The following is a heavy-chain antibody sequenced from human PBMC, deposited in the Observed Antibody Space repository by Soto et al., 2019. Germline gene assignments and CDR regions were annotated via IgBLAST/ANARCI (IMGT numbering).Heavy chain of an antibody. Sequence: SETLSLTCTVSGGSITSGGYFWSWVRQDPGEGLELIGYIYYSGYTYYKPSLKSRLTLSMDTSKNQFALKLSSVTAADTAVYYCARGSSPHYGMDVWGQGTTVTVSS. J-gene: IGHJ6*02. CDR2: IYYSGYT. V-gene: IGHV4-31*03. D-gene: IGHD6-6*01. CDR3: ARGSSPHYGMDV. CDR1: GGSITSGGYF.